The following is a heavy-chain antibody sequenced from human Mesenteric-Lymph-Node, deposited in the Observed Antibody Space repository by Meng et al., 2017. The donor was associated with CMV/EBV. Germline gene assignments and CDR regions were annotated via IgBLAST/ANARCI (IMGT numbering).Heavy chain of an antibody. CDR3: ARDRVVVVPTGGLFNY. Sequence: FTFSSDSMNWGRQAPGKGLVWVSSIGSNNTYIYYADSVKGRFTISRDNAKNSLYLQMNSLRAEDTAVYYCARDRVVVVPTGGLFNYWGQGTLVTVSS. J-gene: IGHJ4*02. D-gene: IGHD2-2*01. CDR1: FTFSSDS. V-gene: IGHV3-21*01. CDR2: IGSNNTYI.